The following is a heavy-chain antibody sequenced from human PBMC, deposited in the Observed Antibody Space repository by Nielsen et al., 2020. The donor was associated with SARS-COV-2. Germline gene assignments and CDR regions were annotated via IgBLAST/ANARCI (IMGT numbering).Heavy chain of an antibody. J-gene: IGHJ5*02. V-gene: IGHV3-23*01. CDR2: ISGSGGST. CDR1: GFTFSSYA. CDR3: ASARYSSSWRPDWFDP. D-gene: IGHD6-13*01. Sequence: GGSLRLSCAASGFTFSSYAMSWVRQAPGKGLEWVSAISGSGGSTYYADSVKGRFTISRDNSKNTLYLQMNSLRAEDTAVYYCASARYSSSWRPDWFDPWGQGTLVTVSS.